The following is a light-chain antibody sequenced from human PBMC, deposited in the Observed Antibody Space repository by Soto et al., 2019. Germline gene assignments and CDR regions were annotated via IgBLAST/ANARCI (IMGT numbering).Light chain of an antibody. CDR3: QHYNSYSEA. V-gene: IGKV1-5*03. CDR2: KAS. J-gene: IGKJ1*01. CDR1: QTISSW. Sequence: DIQMTQSPSTLSGSVGDRVTITCRASQTISSWLAWYQQKPGKAPKLLIYKASTLKSGVPSRFSGSGSGTEFTLTISSLQPDDFATYYCQHYNSYSEALGQGTNV.